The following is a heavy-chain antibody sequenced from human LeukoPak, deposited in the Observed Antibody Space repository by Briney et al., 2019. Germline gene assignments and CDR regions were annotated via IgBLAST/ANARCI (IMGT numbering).Heavy chain of an antibody. CDR3: AKDPSVLWFGELFS. J-gene: IGHJ5*02. CDR2: ISGSGGST. D-gene: IGHD3-10*01. Sequence: GGSLRLSCAASGFTFSSYGMHWVRQAPGKGLEWVSAISGSGGSTYYADSVKGRFTISRDNSKNTLYLQMNSLRAEDTAVYYCAKDPSVLWFGELFSWGQGTLVTVSS. CDR1: GFTFSSYG. V-gene: IGHV3-23*01.